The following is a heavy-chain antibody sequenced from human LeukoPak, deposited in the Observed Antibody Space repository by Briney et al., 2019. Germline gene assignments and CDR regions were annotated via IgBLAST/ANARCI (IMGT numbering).Heavy chain of an antibody. CDR1: GFTFDDYG. CDR3: ARDLFRGYSYGYSLDY. V-gene: IGHV3-20*04. J-gene: IGHJ4*02. D-gene: IGHD5-18*01. CDR2: INWNGGST. Sequence: PGGSLRLSCAASGFTFDDYGMSWVRHAPGKGLEWVSGINWNGGSTGYADSVKGRFTISRDNAKNSLYLQMNSLRAEDTALYYCARDLFRGYSYGYSLDYWGQGTLVTVSS.